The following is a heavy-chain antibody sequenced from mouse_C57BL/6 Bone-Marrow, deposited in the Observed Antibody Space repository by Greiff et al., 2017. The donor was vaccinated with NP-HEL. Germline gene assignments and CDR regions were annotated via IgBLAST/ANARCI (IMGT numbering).Heavy chain of an antibody. D-gene: IGHD3-2*02. J-gene: IGHJ3*01. Sequence: EVQGVESGGGLVKPGGSLKLSCAASGFTFSSYAMSWVRQTPEKRLEWVATISDGGSYTYYPDNVKGRFTISRDNAKNNLYLQMSHLKSEDTAMYYCARDQGRETYWGQGTLVTVSA. CDR2: ISDGGSYT. CDR1: GFTFSSYA. V-gene: IGHV5-4*01. CDR3: ARDQGRETY.